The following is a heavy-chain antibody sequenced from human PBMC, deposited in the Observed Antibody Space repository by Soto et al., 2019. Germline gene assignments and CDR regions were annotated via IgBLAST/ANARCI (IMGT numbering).Heavy chain of an antibody. CDR2: IIPILGIA. CDR1: GGTFSSYT. V-gene: IGHV1-69*02. CDR3: ARVIRYSSGWYGAFDI. Sequence: EASVKVSCKASGGTFSSYTISWVRQAPGQGLEWMGRIIPILGIANYAQKFQGRVTITADKSTSTAYMELSSLRSEDTAVYYCARVIRYSSGWYGAFDIWGQGTMVTVSS. J-gene: IGHJ3*02. D-gene: IGHD6-19*01.